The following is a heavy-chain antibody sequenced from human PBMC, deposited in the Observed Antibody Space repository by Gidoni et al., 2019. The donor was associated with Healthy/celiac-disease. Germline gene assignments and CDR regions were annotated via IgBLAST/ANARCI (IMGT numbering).Heavy chain of an antibody. Sequence: QVQLVQSGAEVKKTGASVKVSCKASGYTFTGYYMHWVRQAPGQGLEWMGWINPNSGGTNYAQKFQGRVTMTRDTSISTAYMELSRLRSDDTAVYYCARGAASTVTTMDFQHWGHGTLVTVSS. CDR3: ARGAASTVTTMDFQH. CDR2: INPNSGGT. D-gene: IGHD4-17*01. V-gene: IGHV1-2*02. CDR1: GYTFTGYY. J-gene: IGHJ1*01.